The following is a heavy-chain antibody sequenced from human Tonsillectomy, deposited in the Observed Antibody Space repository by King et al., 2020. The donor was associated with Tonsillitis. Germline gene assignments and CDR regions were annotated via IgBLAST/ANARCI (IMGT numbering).Heavy chain of an antibody. D-gene: IGHD3/OR15-3a*01. CDR2: IYYSVST. CDR1: GGSISSGDYY. Sequence: QLQESGPGLVKPSQTLSLTCTVSGGSISSGDYYWSWIRHPPGKGLEWIGYIYYSVSTYYNPSLKSRVMILVDISKNQLSLKLTSVTAADTAMYYCARERFDFWTGYYSYFDSWGQGTLVTVSS. J-gene: IGHJ4*02. V-gene: IGHV4-30-4*01. CDR3: ARERFDFWTGYYSYFDS.